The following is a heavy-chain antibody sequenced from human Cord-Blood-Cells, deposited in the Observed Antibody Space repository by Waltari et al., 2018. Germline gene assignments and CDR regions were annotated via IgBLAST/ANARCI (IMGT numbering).Heavy chain of an antibody. CDR1: GGSFSGYY. J-gene: IGHJ5*02. Sequence: QVQLQQWGAGLLKPSETLSLTCAVYGGSFSGYYWSWIRQPPGKGLEWIGEINHSGMTNYNPSLKGRVPISVDPSKNQFSLKLSSVTAADTAVYYCARVTNYYDSSGTQEFDPWGQGTLVTVSS. V-gene: IGHV4-34*01. CDR2: INHSGMT. D-gene: IGHD3-22*01. CDR3: ARVTNYYDSSGTQEFDP.